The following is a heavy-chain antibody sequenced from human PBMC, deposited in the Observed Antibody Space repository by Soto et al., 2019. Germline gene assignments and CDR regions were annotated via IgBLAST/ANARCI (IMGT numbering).Heavy chain of an antibody. D-gene: IGHD5-18*01. CDR2: IYYNGST. CDR1: GDSINSYY. CDR3: ASLSCEGQLVYYYYMDV. J-gene: IGHJ6*03. V-gene: IGHV4-59*01. Sequence: QVQLQESGPGLVKPSETLSLTCTVSGDSINSYYWSWIRQPPGKGLEWIGYIYYNGSTSYSPSLKSRVTMSVDTSKNPFSLRLSSVTAADTAVYYCASLSCEGQLVYYYYMDVWGKGTTVIVSS.